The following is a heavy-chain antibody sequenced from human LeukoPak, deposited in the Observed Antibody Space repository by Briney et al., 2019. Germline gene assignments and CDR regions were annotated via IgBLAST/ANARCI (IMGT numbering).Heavy chain of an antibody. J-gene: IGHJ4*02. CDR3: TTVTDGASDY. Sequence: GGSLRLSCAASGFTFINAWMSWVRQAPGKGLEWVGRIKRRSDGGTADCAAPMKGRFTIPRDDSRNTLYLQMNSLKIEDTAVYYCTTVTDGASDYWGQGTLVTVSS. CDR1: GFTFINAW. CDR2: IKRRSDGGTA. D-gene: IGHD3-10*01. V-gene: IGHV3-15*01.